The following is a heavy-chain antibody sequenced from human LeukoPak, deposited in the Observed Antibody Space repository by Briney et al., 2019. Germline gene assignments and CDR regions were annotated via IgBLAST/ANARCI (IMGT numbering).Heavy chain of an antibody. D-gene: IGHD6-13*01. V-gene: IGHV3-48*03. CDR3: ASTSIAAAVPGCFDY. J-gene: IGHJ4*02. Sequence: GGSLRLSCEASGFTFSSYEMNWVRQAPGKGLEWVSYISSSGKTIYYADSTKGRFTVSRDNAKNSLYLQMNSLRAEDTAVYYCASTSIAAAVPGCFDYWGQGTLVTVFS. CDR1: GFTFSSYE. CDR2: ISSSGKTI.